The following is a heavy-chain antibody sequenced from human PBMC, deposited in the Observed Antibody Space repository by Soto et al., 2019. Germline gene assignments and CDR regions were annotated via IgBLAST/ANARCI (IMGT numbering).Heavy chain of an antibody. J-gene: IGHJ5*02. CDR1: GGSISSYY. V-gene: IGHV4-59*01. CDR3: ARSPILTWFDP. Sequence: PSETLSLTCTVSGGSISSYYWSWIRQPPGKGLEWIGNIYYSGSTNYNPSLKSRVTISVDTSKNQFSLKLSSVTAADTAVYYCARSPILTWFDPWGQGTLVTVSS. CDR2: IYYSGST.